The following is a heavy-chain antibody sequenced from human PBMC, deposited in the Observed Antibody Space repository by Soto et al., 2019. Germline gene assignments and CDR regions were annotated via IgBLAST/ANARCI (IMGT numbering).Heavy chain of an antibody. CDR2: IKHDGSVQ. V-gene: IGHV3-7*03. CDR1: GFTFSGYW. CDR3: AKATYSNAWYRFDL. Sequence: RGSLRLSCDASGFTFSGYWMSWVRQAPGKGLGWVADIKHDGSVQYYVDSVKGRFTISRDNAKKLLYLQMNGLRAEDTALYYCAKATYSNAWYRFDLWGQGTLVTVSS. D-gene: IGHD4-4*01. J-gene: IGHJ4*02.